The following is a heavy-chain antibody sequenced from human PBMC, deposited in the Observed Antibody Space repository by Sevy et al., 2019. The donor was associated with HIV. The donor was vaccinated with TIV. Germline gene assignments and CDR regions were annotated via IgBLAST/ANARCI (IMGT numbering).Heavy chain of an antibody. D-gene: IGHD6-19*01. CDR1: GFTVSSNY. CDR2: IYSGGST. J-gene: IGHJ4*02. V-gene: IGHV3-53*01. Sequence: GGSLRLSCAASGFTVSSNYMSWVRQAPGKGLEWVSVIYSGGSTYYADSVKGRFTISRDNSKNTLYLQMNSLRAEDTAVYYCASLYSSGRYYFDYWGQGTLVTVSS. CDR3: ASLYSSGRYYFDY.